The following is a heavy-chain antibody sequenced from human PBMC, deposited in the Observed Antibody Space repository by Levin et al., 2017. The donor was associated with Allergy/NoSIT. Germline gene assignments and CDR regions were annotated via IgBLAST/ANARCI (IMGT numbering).Heavy chain of an antibody. J-gene: IGHJ4*02. Sequence: SQTLSLTCTASGGSISSSSYYWGWIRQPPGKGLEWIGSIYYSGTTYYNPPLKSRVTISVDTSKNQLSLKLSSVTAADTAVYYCARRVRYFDWSPGDYWGQGTLVTVSS. D-gene: IGHD3-9*01. CDR1: GGSISSSSYY. V-gene: IGHV4-39*01. CDR2: IYYSGTT. CDR3: ARRVRYFDWSPGDY.